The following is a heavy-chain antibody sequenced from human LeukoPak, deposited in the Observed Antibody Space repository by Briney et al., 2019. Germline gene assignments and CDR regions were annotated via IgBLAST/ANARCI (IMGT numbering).Heavy chain of an antibody. CDR3: ASQNDFRLDY. D-gene: IGHD3-3*01. Sequence: PGGSLRISCKGSGYTFSSYWIGWVRQMPGKGLEWMGIIYPGDSDTRYSPSLQGQVTISVDTSIGTAYLQWSSLKASDTAIYYCASQNDFRLDYWGQGTLVTVSS. CDR1: GYTFSSYW. CDR2: IYPGDSDT. V-gene: IGHV5-51*01. J-gene: IGHJ4*02.